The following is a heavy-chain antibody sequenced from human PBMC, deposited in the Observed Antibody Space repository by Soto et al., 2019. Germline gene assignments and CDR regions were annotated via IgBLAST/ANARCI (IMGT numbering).Heavy chain of an antibody. Sequence: GGSLRLSCAASGFTFSDYYMTWIRQAPGKGLEWVSYISSSGSTKSYADSVKGRFTVSRDNAKNSLYLQMNSLRAEDTAVYYCARDLYSGYEVLFDYWGQGTLVTVSS. D-gene: IGHD5-12*01. CDR1: GFTFSDYY. CDR2: ISSSGSTK. CDR3: ARDLYSGYEVLFDY. J-gene: IGHJ4*02. V-gene: IGHV3-11*01.